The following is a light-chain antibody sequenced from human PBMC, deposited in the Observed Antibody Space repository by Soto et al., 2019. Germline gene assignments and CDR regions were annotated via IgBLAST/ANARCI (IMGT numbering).Light chain of an antibody. Sequence: QSVLPQSPSASASLGASVKLTCTLSSGHSNYAIAWHQQQPEKGPRYLMNLNSDGSHTKGDGIPDRFAGSSSGAERYLTISSLHSEDEADYYCQTWATGIRVFGGGTKLTVL. J-gene: IGLJ3*02. CDR1: SGHSNYA. CDR2: LNSDGSH. CDR3: QTWATGIRV. V-gene: IGLV4-69*01.